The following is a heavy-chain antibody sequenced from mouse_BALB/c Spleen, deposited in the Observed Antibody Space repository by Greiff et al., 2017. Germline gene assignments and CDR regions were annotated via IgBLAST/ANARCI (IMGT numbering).Heavy chain of an antibody. CDR1: GYTFTSYW. CDR3: ARDRITTSLFAMDY. V-gene: IGHV1-52*01. J-gene: IGHJ4*01. CDR2: IDPYDSET. Sequence: VQLQQPGAELVRPGASVKLSCKVSGYTFTSYWMNWVKQRPEQGLEWIGRIDPYDSETHYNQKFKDKAILTVDKSSSTAYMQLSSLTSEDSAVYYCARDRITTSLFAMDYWGQGTSVTVSS. D-gene: IGHD2-4*01.